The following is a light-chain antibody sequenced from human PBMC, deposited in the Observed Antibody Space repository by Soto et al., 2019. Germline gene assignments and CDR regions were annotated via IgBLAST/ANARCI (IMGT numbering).Light chain of an antibody. CDR1: QSVSSY. J-gene: IGKJ2*01. CDR3: QQRFNWPRFT. Sequence: EIVLTQSPATLSLSPGERATISCRASQSVSSYLAWYQQKPGQAPRLLIYDASNRATGIPARFSGGGSGTDFTLTISSLEPEDFAVYYCQQRFNWPRFTFGQGTKVDI. V-gene: IGKV3-11*01. CDR2: DAS.